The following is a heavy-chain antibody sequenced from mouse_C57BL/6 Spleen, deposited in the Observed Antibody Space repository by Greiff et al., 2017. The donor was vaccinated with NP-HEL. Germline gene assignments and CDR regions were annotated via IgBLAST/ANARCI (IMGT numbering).Heavy chain of an antibody. J-gene: IGHJ2*01. V-gene: IGHV1-9*01. CDR2: ILPGSGST. D-gene: IGHD2-5*01. Sequence: VQLQQSGAELMKPGALVKLSRKATGHTLTGYWIARVKQRPGHGLEWVGEILPGSGSTNYNEKFKGKATFTADTSSNTAYMQLSSRTTEDSAIDYCARSSNYSYYFDDWGQGTTLTVSS. CDR3: ARSSNYSYYFDD. CDR1: GHTLTGYW.